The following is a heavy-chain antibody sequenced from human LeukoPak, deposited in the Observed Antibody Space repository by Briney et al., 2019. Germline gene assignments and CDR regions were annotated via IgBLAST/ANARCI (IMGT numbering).Heavy chain of an antibody. CDR1: GFTFSSYA. Sequence: GGSLRLSCAASGFTFSSYAMHWVRQAPGKGLEWVAVISYDGSNKYYADSVTGRFTISRDNSKNTLYLQMNSLRAEDTAVYYCARDRIAVTNWFDPWGQGTLVTVSS. J-gene: IGHJ5*02. CDR3: ARDRIAVTNWFDP. V-gene: IGHV3-30*04. CDR2: ISYDGSNK. D-gene: IGHD6-19*01.